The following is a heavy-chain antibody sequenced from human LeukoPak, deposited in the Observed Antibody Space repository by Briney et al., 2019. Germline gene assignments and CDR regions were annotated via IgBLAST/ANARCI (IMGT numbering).Heavy chain of an antibody. J-gene: IGHJ4*02. D-gene: IGHD2-15*01. V-gene: IGHV3-30*02. CDR2: IRYDGSNK. Sequence: GGSLRLSCAASGFTFSSYGMHWVRQAPGKGLEWVAFIRYDGSNKYYADSVKGRFTISRDNSKNTLYLQMNSLRAEDTAVYYCARDVSEYPYPEVTLDYWGQGTLVTVSS. CDR3: ARDVSEYPYPEVTLDY. CDR1: GFTFSSYG.